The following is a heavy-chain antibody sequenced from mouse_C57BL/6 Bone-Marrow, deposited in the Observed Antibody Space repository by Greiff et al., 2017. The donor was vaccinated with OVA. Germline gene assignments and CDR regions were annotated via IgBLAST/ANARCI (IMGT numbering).Heavy chain of an antibody. D-gene: IGHD1-1*01. CDR2: IYPGDGDT. Sequence: QVQLKQSGAELVKPGASVKISCKASGYAFSSYWMNWVKQRPGKGLEWIGQIYPGDGDTNYNGQFKGKATLTADKSSSTAYMQLSSLTSEDSAVYFCASDGLRWWYFDVWGTGTTVTVSS. CDR3: ASDGLRWWYFDV. V-gene: IGHV1-80*01. J-gene: IGHJ1*03. CDR1: GYAFSSYW.